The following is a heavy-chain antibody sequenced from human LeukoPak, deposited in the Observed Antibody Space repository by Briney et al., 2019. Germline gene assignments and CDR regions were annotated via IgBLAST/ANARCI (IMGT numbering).Heavy chain of an antibody. CDR3: ARDPTTSLYGAGRYGMDV. CDR2: IWYDGSNE. CDR1: GFTFSSYG. J-gene: IGHJ6*04. D-gene: IGHD4-17*01. Sequence: GRSLRLSCAASGFTFSSYGMHWVRQAPGKGLEWVAVIWYDGSNENYADSVKGRFTISRDNSKKTMYLQMNSLRAEDTAVYYCARDPTTSLYGAGRYGMDVGGKGPTVTVSS. V-gene: IGHV3-33*01.